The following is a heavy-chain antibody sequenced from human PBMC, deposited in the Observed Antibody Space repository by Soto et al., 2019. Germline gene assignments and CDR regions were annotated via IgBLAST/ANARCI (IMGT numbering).Heavy chain of an antibody. D-gene: IGHD2-15*01. CDR3: VPRQYSSSVEH. Sequence: QITLKESGPTLVNPTQTLTLTCNYSGFSFSSVGVGVGCIRQPPGKALEWLALIYWDDDKKYGPSLENRLTVTRDTSKSHVVLTMINMDAVDTATYFCVPRQYSSSVEHWCQANRVTVPS. CDR1: GFSFSSVGVG. V-gene: IGHV2-5*05. CDR2: IYWDDDK. J-gene: IGHJ4*02.